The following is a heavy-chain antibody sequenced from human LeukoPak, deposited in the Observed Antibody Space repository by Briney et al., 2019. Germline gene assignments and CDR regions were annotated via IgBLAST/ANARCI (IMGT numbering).Heavy chain of an antibody. CDR1: GFPLSSYA. D-gene: IGHD3-10*01. J-gene: IGHJ5*02. CDR2: IYYSGST. V-gene: IGHV4-59*12. CDR3: ARGSDSYGSGNYYESGANRFDP. Sequence: GSLRLSCAVSGFPLSSYAMSWVRQAPGKGLEWIGYIYYSGSTYYNPSLKSRVTISVDTSKNQFSLKLGSVTAADTAVYYCARGSDSYGSGNYYESGANRFDPWGQGTLVTVPS.